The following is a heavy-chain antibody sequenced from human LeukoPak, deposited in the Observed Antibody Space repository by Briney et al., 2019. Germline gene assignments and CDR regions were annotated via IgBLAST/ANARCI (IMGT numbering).Heavy chain of an antibody. V-gene: IGHV4-34*01. CDR2: INHSGST. CDR1: GGSFSGYY. CDR3: ARLWRAAIDY. D-gene: IGHD1-1*01. Sequence: SETLSLTCAVYGGSFSGYYWSWIRQPPGKGLEWIGEINHSGSTNYNPSLKSRVTISVDTSKNQFSLKLTSVTAADTAVYYCARLWRAAIDYGGQGTLVTVSS. J-gene: IGHJ4*02.